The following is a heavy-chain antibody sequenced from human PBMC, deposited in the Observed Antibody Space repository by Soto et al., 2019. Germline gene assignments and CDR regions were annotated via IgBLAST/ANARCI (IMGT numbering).Heavy chain of an antibody. V-gene: IGHV3-23*01. CDR3: AKMIPAAGLGY. CDR2: ISARSGTT. D-gene: IGHD6-13*01. J-gene: IGHJ4*02. CDR1: GLTFSNYA. Sequence: EVQLLESGGGLVQPGGSLRLSCVASGLTFSNYAMSWVRQAPRKGLEWVSAISARSGTTYYADSVKGRFTISRDDSKNTLYLQMNRLRADDTAVYYCAKMIPAAGLGYWGQGTLVTVSS.